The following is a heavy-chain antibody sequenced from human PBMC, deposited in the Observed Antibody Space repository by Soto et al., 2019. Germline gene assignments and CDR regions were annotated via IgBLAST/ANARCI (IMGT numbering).Heavy chain of an antibody. J-gene: IGHJ4*02. V-gene: IGHV1-69*01. CDR2: IIPTFDTP. Sequence: QVQLVQSGAVVRKTGSSVKVSCKSSGDTFSNFAISWVRQAPGQGLEWMGRIIPTFDTPNYAQKFQGRLTITADESTSTAYMELSSLRSEDTALYYCARALTYYYNSGAYWGQGTLVTVSS. CDR1: GDTFSNFA. CDR3: ARALTYYYNSGAY. D-gene: IGHD3-10*01.